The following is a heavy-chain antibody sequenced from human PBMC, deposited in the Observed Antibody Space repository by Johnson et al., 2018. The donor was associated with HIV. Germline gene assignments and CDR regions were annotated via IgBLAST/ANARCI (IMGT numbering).Heavy chain of an antibody. CDR1: GFTFSSYA. CDR3: ARGDLWSGYPDAFDI. J-gene: IGHJ3*02. CDR2: ISYDGSNK. Sequence: QVQLVESGGGVVQPGRSLRLSCAASGFTFSSYAMHWVRQAPGKGLEWVAVISYDGSNKYYADSVKGRFTISRDNSKNTLYLQMNSLRAEDTAVYYCARGDLWSGYPDAFDIWGQGTMVTVSS. D-gene: IGHD3-3*01. V-gene: IGHV3-30*04.